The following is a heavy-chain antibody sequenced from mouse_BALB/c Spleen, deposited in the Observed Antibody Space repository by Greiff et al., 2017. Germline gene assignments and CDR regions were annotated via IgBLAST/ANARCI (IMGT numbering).Heavy chain of an antibody. J-gene: IGHJ1*01. CDR2: IWAGGST. V-gene: IGHV2-9*02. CDR3: ARSFDV. CDR1: GFSLTRYG. Sequence: VKLVESGPGLVAPSQSLSITCTVSGFSLTRYGVHWVRQPSGKGLVWLGIIWAGGSTNYNSALMSRLSISKDNSKNQVFLKMNSLQTDDTAMYYCARSFDVWGAGTTVTVAS.